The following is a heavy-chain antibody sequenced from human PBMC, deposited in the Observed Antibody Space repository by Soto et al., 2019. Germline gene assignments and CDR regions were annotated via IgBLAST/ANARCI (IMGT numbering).Heavy chain of an antibody. Sequence: GGSLRLSCVASHFAFNIDAMTWVRQAPGEGLEWGSSMSGSGSSIYYADSVKGRFTINRDKSKKTLYLQMNSLRAEDTAVYWCARDNWNGAYYGLDVWGQGTTVTVSS. D-gene: IGHD1-20*01. CDR1: HFAFNIDA. V-gene: IGHV3-23*01. CDR3: ARDNWNGAYYGLDV. CDR2: MSGSGSSI. J-gene: IGHJ6*02.